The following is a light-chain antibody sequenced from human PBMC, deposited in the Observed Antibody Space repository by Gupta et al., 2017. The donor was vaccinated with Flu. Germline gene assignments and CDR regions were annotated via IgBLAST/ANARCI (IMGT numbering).Light chain of an antibody. V-gene: IGKV2-28*01. CDR3: MQALQNP. J-gene: IGKJ1*01. CDR2: LGS. CDR1: QCLLHSIGYNY. Sequence: DILMTQSPLSLPVTPCEPATISCRSSQCLLHSIGYNYLDRDRQNPRLSPQVLIYLGSSVPCGVSGRFSGRGLATDFRLIKSGEEAKDVGGFCTMQALQNPFGQGTKVEIK.